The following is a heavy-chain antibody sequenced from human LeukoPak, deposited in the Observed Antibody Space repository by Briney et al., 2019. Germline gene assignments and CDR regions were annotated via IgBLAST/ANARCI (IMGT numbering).Heavy chain of an antibody. Sequence: GGSLRLSCEASGFTFSSFAIHWVRQAPGKGLEWVAVISTDGNNKYYADSMKGRFTISRDNSKNTLYLQMTSLRAEDTALYYCAIESVPRGPHDYWGQGTLVTVSS. D-gene: IGHD3-10*01. CDR2: ISTDGNNK. CDR1: GFTFSSFA. V-gene: IGHV3-30*01. J-gene: IGHJ4*02. CDR3: AIESVPRGPHDY.